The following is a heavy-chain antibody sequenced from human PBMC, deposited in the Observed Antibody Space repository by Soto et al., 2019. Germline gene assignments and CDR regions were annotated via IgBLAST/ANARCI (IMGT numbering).Heavy chain of an antibody. J-gene: IGHJ6*02. V-gene: IGHV1-46*01. CDR3: AKRYYYDGSGPYGMDV. D-gene: IGHD3-22*01. CDR1: GYTFTSFY. CDR2: INPSGTTT. Sequence: ASVKVSCKASGYTFTSFYMHWVRQAPGQGLEWMGIINPSGTTTDYAQKFQGRVTMTRDTSTSTYYMELNRLRGEDTAVYYCAKRYYYDGSGPYGMDVWGQGTTVTVSS.